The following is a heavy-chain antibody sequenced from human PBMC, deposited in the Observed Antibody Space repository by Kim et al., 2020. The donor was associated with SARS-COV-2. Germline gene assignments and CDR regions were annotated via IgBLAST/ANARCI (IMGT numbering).Heavy chain of an antibody. CDR3: ARWTQMTTVIFYYYGMDV. V-gene: IGHV3-11*06. D-gene: IGHD4-17*01. Sequence: KGRFTISRDNAKNSLYLQMNSLRAEDTAVYYCARWTQMTTVIFYYYGMDVWGQGTTVTVSS. J-gene: IGHJ6*02.